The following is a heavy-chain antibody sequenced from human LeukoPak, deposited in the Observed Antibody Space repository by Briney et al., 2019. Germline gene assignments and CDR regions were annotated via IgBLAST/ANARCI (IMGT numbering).Heavy chain of an antibody. D-gene: IGHD3-9*01. Sequence: SETLSLTCTVSGGSISSYYWSWIRQPAGKGLEGIGRIYTSGSTNYNPSLKRRVTMSVDTSKNQFSLKLSSVTAADTAVYYCARNKYYDILTGYYRFFDYWGQGTLVTVSS. J-gene: IGHJ4*02. CDR1: GGSISSYY. CDR2: IYTSGST. V-gene: IGHV4-4*07. CDR3: ARNKYYDILTGYYRFFDY.